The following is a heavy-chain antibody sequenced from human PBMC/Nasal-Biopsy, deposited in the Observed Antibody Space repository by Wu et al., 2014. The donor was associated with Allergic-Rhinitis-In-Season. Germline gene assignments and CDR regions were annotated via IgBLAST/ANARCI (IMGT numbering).Heavy chain of an antibody. Sequence: IGYIYYSGSTNYNPSLKSRVTISVDTSKNQFSLKLSSVTAADTAVYYCARRRYYYDSSGSDYYYYYMDVWGKGTTVTVSS. V-gene: IGHV4-59*08. D-gene: IGHD3-22*01. J-gene: IGHJ6*03. CDR2: IYYSGST. CDR3: ARRRYYYDSSGSDYYYYYMDV.